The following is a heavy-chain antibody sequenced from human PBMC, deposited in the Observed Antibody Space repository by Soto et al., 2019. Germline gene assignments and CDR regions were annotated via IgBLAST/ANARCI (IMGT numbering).Heavy chain of an antibody. J-gene: IGHJ6*02. CDR1: GFTFSSYA. CDR2: ISYDGSNK. Sequence: GGSLRLSCAASGFTFSSYAMHWVRQAPGKGLEWVAVISYDGSNKYYADSVKGRFTISRDNSKNTLYLQMNSLRAEDTAVYYCAREGERWPYYYGMDVWGQGTTVTVSS. CDR3: AREGERWPYYYGMDV. V-gene: IGHV3-30-3*01. D-gene: IGHD2-15*01.